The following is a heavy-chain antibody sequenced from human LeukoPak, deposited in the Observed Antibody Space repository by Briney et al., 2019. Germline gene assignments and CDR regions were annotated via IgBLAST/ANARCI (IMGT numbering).Heavy chain of an antibody. CDR3: ARFNTYYYDSSGYDNWFDP. J-gene: IGHJ5*02. V-gene: IGHV4-59*01. Sequence: SETLSLTCTVSGCSISSYYWSWIRQPPGKGLEWIGYIYYSGSTNYNPSLKSRVTISVDTSKNQFSLKLSSVTAADTAVYYCARFNTYYYDSSGYDNWFDPWGQGTLVTVSS. D-gene: IGHD3-22*01. CDR1: GCSISSYY. CDR2: IYYSGST.